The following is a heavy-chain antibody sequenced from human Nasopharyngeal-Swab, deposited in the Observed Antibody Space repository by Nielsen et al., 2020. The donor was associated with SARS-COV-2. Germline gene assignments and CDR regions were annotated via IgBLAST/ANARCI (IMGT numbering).Heavy chain of an antibody. J-gene: IGHJ3*02. D-gene: IGHD3-3*01. Sequence: WVRQAPGQGLEWMGWMNPNSGNTGYAQKFQGRVTMARNTSISTAYMELSSLRSEDTPVYYCASRYYDFWSGYPSAFDIWGQGTMVTVSS. V-gene: IGHV1-8*01. CDR2: MNPNSGNT. CDR3: ASRYYDFWSGYPSAFDI.